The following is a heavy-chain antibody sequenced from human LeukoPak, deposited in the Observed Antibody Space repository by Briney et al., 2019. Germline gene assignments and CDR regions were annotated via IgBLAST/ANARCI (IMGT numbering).Heavy chain of an antibody. Sequence: PGGSLRLSCVGSGFTFSSYAMSWVRQAPGKGLEWVSAISGSGGNSHYADSVKGRFTISRDNSKNTLYVQMNSLRAEDTAVYYCAKDRAYCSSTNCYDAFDFWGQGTEVTVSS. J-gene: IGHJ3*01. CDR2: ISGSGGNS. D-gene: IGHD2-2*01. V-gene: IGHV3-23*01. CDR3: AKDRAYCSSTNCYDAFDF. CDR1: GFTFSSYA.